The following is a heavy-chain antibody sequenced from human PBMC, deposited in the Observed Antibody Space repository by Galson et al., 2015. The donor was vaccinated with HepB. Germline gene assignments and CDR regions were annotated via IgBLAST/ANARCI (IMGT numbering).Heavy chain of an antibody. CDR3: AKIGRGGYYYGSGAFDY. J-gene: IGHJ4*02. Sequence: SLRLSCAASGFTFSSYAMSWVRQAPGKGLEWVSAISGSGGSTYYADSVKGRFTISRDNSKNTLYLQMNSLRAEDTAVYYCAKIGRGGYYYGSGAFDYWGQGTLVTVSS. D-gene: IGHD3-10*01. CDR1: GFTFSSYA. CDR2: ISGSGGST. V-gene: IGHV3-23*01.